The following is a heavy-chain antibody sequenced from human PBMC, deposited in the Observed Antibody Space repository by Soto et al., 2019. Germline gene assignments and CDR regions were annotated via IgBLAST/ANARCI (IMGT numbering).Heavy chain of an antibody. V-gene: IGHV1-69*13. CDR1: RSTFGSYA. J-gene: IGHJ4*02. CDR3: AVRPPYYDSSGYSGPLVY. CDR2: IIPIFGTA. D-gene: IGHD3-22*01. Sequence: SGEVSCNASRSTFGSYAISWVRQARGQGLEWMGGIIPIFGTANYAQKFQGRVTITADESTSTAYMELSSLRSEDTAVYYCAVRPPYYDSSGYSGPLVYWGQGTLVPVSS.